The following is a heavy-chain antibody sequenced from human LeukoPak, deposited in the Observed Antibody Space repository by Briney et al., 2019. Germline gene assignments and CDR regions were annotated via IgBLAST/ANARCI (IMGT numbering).Heavy chain of an antibody. CDR3: ARSGSGTTTAFDI. J-gene: IGHJ3*02. V-gene: IGHV1-18*01. Sequence: GESLKISCKGSGYSFTSYGISWVRQAPGQGLEWMGWISAYNGNTNYAQKLQGRVTMTTDTSTSTAYMELRSLRSDDTAVYYCARSGSGTTTAFDIWGQGTMVTVSS. CDR2: ISAYNGNT. D-gene: IGHD3-10*01. CDR1: GYSFTSYG.